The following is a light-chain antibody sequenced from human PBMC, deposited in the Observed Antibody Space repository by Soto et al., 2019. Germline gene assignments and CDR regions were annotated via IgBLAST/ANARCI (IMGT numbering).Light chain of an antibody. V-gene: IGLV2-8*01. CDR2: EVS. J-gene: IGLJ2*01. CDR1: SSDVGAYNY. Sequence: QSALTQPPSASGSPGQSVTISCTGTSSDVGAYNYVSWYQQHPGKAPKLMIYEVSKRPSGVPDRFSGSKSGNTASLTVSGVQAEDEDDYYCSSYAGSNNVFGGGTKLTVL. CDR3: SSYAGSNNV.